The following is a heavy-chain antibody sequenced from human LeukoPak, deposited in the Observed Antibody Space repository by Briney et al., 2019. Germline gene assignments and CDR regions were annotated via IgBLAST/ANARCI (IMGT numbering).Heavy chain of an antibody. CDR1: GFTFSSYA. CDR3: AKAREVWFGELGRY. D-gene: IGHD3-10*01. CDR2: ISGSGGST. J-gene: IGHJ4*02. V-gene: IGHV3-23*01. Sequence: PGGSLRLSCAASGFTFSSYAMSWVRQAPGKGLEWVSAISGSGGSTYYADSVKGRFTISRDNSKNTLYLQMNSLRAEDTAVYYCAKAREVWFGELGRYWGQGTLVTVSS.